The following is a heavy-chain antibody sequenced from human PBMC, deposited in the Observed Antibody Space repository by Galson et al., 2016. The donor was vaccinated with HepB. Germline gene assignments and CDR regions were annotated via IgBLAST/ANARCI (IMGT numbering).Heavy chain of an antibody. CDR1: GFSVSSNF. CDR2: IYTGGST. D-gene: IGHD5-18*01. V-gene: IGHV3-53*01. CDR3: ARSRRERDSYGFAY. J-gene: IGHJ4*02. Sequence: SLRLSCAASGFSVSSNFVSWVRQSPGKGLEWVSVIYTGGSTYYADPVKGRFTISRADANNSGYLEMSSLRAEDTAVYFCARSRRERDSYGFAYWGQGTQVAVSS.